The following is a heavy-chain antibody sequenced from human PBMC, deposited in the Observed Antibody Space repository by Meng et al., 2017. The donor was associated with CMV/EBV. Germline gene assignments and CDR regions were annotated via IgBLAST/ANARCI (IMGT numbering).Heavy chain of an antibody. CDR1: GGTFSSYA. D-gene: IGHD5-24*01. Sequence: QGQLCQSGAEVKKPWSAVKVSCKASGGTFSSYAISWVRQAPGQGLEWMGGIIPIFGTANYAQKFQGRVTITADESTSTAYMELSSLRSEDTAVYYCARMPRDGYNYIDYWGQGTLVTVSS. CDR3: ARMPRDGYNYIDY. CDR2: IIPIFGTA. V-gene: IGHV1-69*12. J-gene: IGHJ4*02.